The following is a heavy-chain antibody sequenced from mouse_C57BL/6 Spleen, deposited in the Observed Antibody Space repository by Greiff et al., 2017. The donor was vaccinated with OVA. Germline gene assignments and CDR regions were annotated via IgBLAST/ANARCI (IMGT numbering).Heavy chain of an antibody. CDR2: INPSNGGT. Sequence: QVQLQQPGTELVKPGASVKLSCKASGYTFTSYWMHWVKQRPGQGLEWIGNINPSNGGTNYNDKFKSKATLTVDKSSSTAYMQLSSLTSEDSAVYCCAREDSDHWYFDVWGTGTTVTVSS. CDR3: AREDSDHWYFDV. J-gene: IGHJ1*03. V-gene: IGHV1-53*01. D-gene: IGHD2-12*01. CDR1: GYTFTSYW.